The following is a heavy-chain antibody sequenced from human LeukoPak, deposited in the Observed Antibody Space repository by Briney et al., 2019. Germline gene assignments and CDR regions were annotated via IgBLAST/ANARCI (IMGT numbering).Heavy chain of an antibody. V-gene: IGHV4-61*08. Sequence: PSETLSLTCTVSGDSISDCDSYWTWIRQTPGKGLEWIGYIFCSGSPTYIPSLKSRLSILVDTSKNEFSLNLRSETTADTAVYYCARVRDPNRFDFWGRGALVTVSS. CDR1: GDSISDCDSY. CDR3: ARVRDPNRFDF. CDR2: IFCSGSP. J-gene: IGHJ4*01.